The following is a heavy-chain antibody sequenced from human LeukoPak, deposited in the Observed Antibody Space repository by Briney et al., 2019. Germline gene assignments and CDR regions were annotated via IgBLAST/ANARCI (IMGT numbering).Heavy chain of an antibody. D-gene: IGHD2-15*01. CDR2: IIPIFGTA. CDR3: ARDVGYCSGGSCYSGFLFDP. CDR1: GGTFSSYA. J-gene: IGHJ5*02. V-gene: IGHV1-69*06. Sequence: SVKVSCKASGGTFSSYAISWVRQAPGQGLEWMGGIIPIFGTANYAQKFQGRVTITADKSTSTAYMELSSLRSEDTAVYYCARDVGYCSGGSCYSGFLFDPWGQGTLVAVSS.